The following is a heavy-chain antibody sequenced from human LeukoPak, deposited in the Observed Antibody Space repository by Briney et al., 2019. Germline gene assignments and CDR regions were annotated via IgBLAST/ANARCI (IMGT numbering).Heavy chain of an antibody. CDR2: IYYIGST. CDR3: APYCAGGSCTGYIQD. D-gene: IGHD2-15*01. Sequence: PSETLSLTCSVSGDSISSSRYFWGWVRQPPRKGLEWIGSIYYIGSTYYNPPLKNRVAISIDTPEKHFSLKLSSVTAADTAVYYCAPYCAGGSCTGYIQDWGQGTLVTVSS. V-gene: IGHV4-39*02. CDR1: GDSISSSRYF. J-gene: IGHJ1*01.